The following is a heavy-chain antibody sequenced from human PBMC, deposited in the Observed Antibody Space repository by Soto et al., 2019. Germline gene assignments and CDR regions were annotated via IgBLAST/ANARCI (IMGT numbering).Heavy chain of an antibody. CDR1: GFTFSSYA. Sequence: GGSLRLSCAASGFTFSSYAMSWVRQAPGKGLEWVSAISGSGGSTYYADSVKGRFTISRDNSKNTLYLQMNSLRAEDTAVYYCAKGLRFLEWLALDYWGQGTLVTVSS. CDR2: ISGSGGST. V-gene: IGHV3-23*01. J-gene: IGHJ4*02. CDR3: AKGLRFLEWLALDY. D-gene: IGHD3-3*01.